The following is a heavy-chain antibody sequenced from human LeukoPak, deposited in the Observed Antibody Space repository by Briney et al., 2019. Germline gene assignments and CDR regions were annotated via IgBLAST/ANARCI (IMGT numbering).Heavy chain of an antibody. D-gene: IGHD6-13*01. CDR3: AKDKFGGDQQLVRGHDY. V-gene: IGHV3-9*01. Sequence: PGRSLRLSCAASGFTFDDYAMHWVRQAPGKGLEWVSGVSWNSGSIDYADSVKGRFTISRDNAKNSLYLQMNSLRAEDTALYYCAKDKFGGDQQLVRGHDYWGQGTLVTVSS. J-gene: IGHJ4*02. CDR1: GFTFDDYA. CDR2: VSWNSGSI.